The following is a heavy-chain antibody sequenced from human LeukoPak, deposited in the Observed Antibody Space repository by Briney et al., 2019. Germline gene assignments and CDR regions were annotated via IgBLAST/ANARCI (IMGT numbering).Heavy chain of an antibody. Sequence: SETLSLTCTVSRGSISGYYWSWLRQPPGKGLAWIGYINYSGSTNYNPSLKSRVTISVDTSKNQFSLRLSSVTAADTAVYYCARYSTYHYGMGVWGQGTTVTVSS. D-gene: IGHD2-2*01. CDR3: ARYSTYHYGMGV. CDR1: RGSISGYY. CDR2: INYSGST. V-gene: IGHV4-59*08. J-gene: IGHJ6*02.